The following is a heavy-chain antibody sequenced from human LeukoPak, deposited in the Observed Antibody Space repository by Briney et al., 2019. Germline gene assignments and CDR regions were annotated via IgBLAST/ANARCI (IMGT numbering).Heavy chain of an antibody. CDR1: GFTFSTYW. CDR2: IDSDVSST. J-gene: IGHJ4*02. V-gene: IGHV3-74*01. D-gene: IGHD3-10*01. CDR3: ARVRLWFGEPYYQPFDY. Sequence: QTGGSLRLSCAASGFTFSTYWIHWVRQAPGKGLVWVSRIDSDVSSTNYADSVKGRFTISRDNAKNTLYLQMNSLRAEDTAVYYCARVRLWFGEPYYQPFDYWGQGTLVTVSS.